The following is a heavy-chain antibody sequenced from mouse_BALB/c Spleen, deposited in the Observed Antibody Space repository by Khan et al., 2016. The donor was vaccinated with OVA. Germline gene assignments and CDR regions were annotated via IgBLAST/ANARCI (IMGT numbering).Heavy chain of an antibody. J-gene: IGHJ4*01. V-gene: IGHV3-2*02. Sequence: EVKLLESGPGLVKPSQSLSLTCTVTGYSITTNYAWDWIRQFPGNKLEWMGNISYSGSTSYNPSLKSRISITRDTSKNQFFLQLNSVTTEDTATYYCARKNYYGYAVDYWGQGTSVTDSS. CDR3: ARKNYYGYAVDY. CDR1: GYSITTNYA. CDR2: ISYSGST. D-gene: IGHD1-1*01.